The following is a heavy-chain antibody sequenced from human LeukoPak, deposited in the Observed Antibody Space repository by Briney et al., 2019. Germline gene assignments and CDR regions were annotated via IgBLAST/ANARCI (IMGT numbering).Heavy chain of an antibody. V-gene: IGHV4-30-4*08. CDR1: GGSITSTNHF. CDR2: IRPSGIA. D-gene: IGHD5-12*01. Sequence: TLSLTCSVSGGSITSTNHFWSWIRQPPGEGLEWIAYIRPSGIAWYNPSLTSRAVISIDTSKNQFSLTVNSVTAADTAMYYCAREVDIPVDSDGFDPWGQGTMVTVST. J-gene: IGHJ3*01. CDR3: AREVDIPVDSDGFDP.